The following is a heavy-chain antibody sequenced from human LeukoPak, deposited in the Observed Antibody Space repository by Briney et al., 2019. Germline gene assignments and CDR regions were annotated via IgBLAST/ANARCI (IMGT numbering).Heavy chain of an antibody. Sequence: ASVKVSCKASGYTFTSYGISWVRQAPGQGLEWMGWISAYNGNTNYAQKLQGRVTMTTDTSTSTAYTELRSLRSDDTAVYYCARARLGDGYFDYWGQGTLVTVSS. V-gene: IGHV1-18*04. CDR1: GYTFTSYG. CDR2: ISAYNGNT. D-gene: IGHD3-10*01. J-gene: IGHJ4*02. CDR3: ARARLGDGYFDY.